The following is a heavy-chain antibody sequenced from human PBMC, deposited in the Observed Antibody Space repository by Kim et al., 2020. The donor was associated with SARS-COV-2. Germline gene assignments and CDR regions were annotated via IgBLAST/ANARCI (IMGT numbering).Heavy chain of an antibody. Sequence: GGSLRLSCAASGFTFSSFAMHWVRQAPGKGLEWVAVISFDGSNKYSADSVKGRFTISRDNSKKMLYLQMNSLRAEDTAVYYCARGVEHFDYWGQGTLVTVSS. V-gene: IGHV3-30-3*01. J-gene: IGHJ4*02. CDR3: ARGVEHFDY. D-gene: IGHD2-2*01. CDR2: ISFDGSNK. CDR1: GFTFSSFA.